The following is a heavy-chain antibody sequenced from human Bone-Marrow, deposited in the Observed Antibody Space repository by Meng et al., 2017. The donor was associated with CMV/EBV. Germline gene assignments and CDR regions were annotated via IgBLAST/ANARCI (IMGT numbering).Heavy chain of an antibody. CDR1: GFTFSSYA. D-gene: IGHD2-2*01. V-gene: IGHV3-23*01. J-gene: IGHJ4*02. Sequence: GESLKISCAASGFTFSSYAMSWVRQAPGKGLEWVSAISDSGGSTYYADSVKGRFTISRDNSKNTLYLQMNSLRAEDTAVYYCAKDRRGSTDADYWGQGTLVTVSS. CDR2: ISDSGGST. CDR3: AKDRRGSTDADY.